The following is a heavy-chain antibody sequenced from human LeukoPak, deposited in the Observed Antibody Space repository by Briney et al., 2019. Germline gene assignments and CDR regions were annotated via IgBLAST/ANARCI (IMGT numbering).Heavy chain of an antibody. CDR3: ARDQYYDFWSGYTTSAFDY. Sequence: ASVKVSCKASGYTSTRYYMHWVRQAPGQGLEWMGIINPSGGSTSYAQKFQGRVTMTRDTSTSTVYMELSSLRSEDTAVYYCARDQYYDFWSGYTTSAFDYWGQGTLVTVSS. J-gene: IGHJ4*02. CDR2: INPSGGST. V-gene: IGHV1-46*03. CDR1: GYTSTRYY. D-gene: IGHD3-3*01.